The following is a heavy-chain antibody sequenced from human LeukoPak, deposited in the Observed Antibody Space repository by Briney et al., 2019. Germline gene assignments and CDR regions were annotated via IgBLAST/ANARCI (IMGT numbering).Heavy chain of an antibody. CDR2: IYYDGNT. CDR3: VRLSFRRPYHYYAIDV. J-gene: IGHJ6*02. Sequence: SDPQSLLCSLWIDSNSSSNDQGPWSRRPPARVVEWIGSIYYDGNTYCNPYIKSRVTVTEDPSNNKFSLKLTSATDADTAVYYCVRLSFRRPYHYYAIDVWGEGRTVSVS. CDR1: IDSNSSSNDQ. V-gene: IGHV4-39*01.